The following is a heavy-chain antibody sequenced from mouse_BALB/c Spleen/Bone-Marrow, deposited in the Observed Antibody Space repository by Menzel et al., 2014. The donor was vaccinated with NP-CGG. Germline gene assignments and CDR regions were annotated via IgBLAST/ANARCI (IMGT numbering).Heavy chain of an antibody. CDR3: AFITTVAY. CDR1: GISFSTYG. Sequence: DVQLVESGGDLVKPGGSLKLSCAASGISFSTYGMSWVRQTPDKRLEWVAAVSSGDSYTYYPDSVKGRFTISRDNAKNTLYLQMSSLKSEDTAMYYCAFITTVAYWGQGTLVTVSA. J-gene: IGHJ3*01. CDR2: VSSGDSYT. V-gene: IGHV5-6*01. D-gene: IGHD1-1*01.